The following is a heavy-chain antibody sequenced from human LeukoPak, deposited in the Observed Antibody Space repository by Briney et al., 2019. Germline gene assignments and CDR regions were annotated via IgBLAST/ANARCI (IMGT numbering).Heavy chain of an antibody. CDR1: GYTFTGYY. Sequence: GASVKVSCKASGYTFTGYYMHWVRQAPGQGLEWMGWINPNSGGTNYAQKFQGRVTMTRDTSISTAYMELSRLRSDDTAVYYCARGNRWVMFSGEYQLLLDYYYYMDVWGKGTTVTVSS. CDR3: ARGNRWVMFSGEYQLLLDYYYYMDV. D-gene: IGHD2-2*01. V-gene: IGHV1-2*02. CDR2: INPNSGGT. J-gene: IGHJ6*03.